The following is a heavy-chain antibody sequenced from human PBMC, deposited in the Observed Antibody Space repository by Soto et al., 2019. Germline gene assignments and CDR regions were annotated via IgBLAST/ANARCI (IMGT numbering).Heavy chain of an antibody. CDR3: ITMVRGVALRYMDL. Sequence: QVQLVQSGAEVKKPGSSVKVSCKASGGTFSSYTISWVRQAPGQRLEWMGRIIPILGIANYAQKIQGRATITADKSTSTAYMEPSSLSSEDTAVYYCITMVRGVALRYMDLSGKGCTVTVS. D-gene: IGHD3-10*01. V-gene: IGHV1-69*02. CDR2: IIPILGIA. J-gene: IGHJ6*03. CDR1: GGTFSSYT.